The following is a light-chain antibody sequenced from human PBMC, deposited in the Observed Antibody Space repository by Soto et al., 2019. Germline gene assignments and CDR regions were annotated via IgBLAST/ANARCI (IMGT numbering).Light chain of an antibody. CDR3: QYYDSSLSGCV. Sequence: QSVLTQPPSVSGAPGQRVTIPCPGSSSNIGAGYDVHWYHQLPGTAPKLLIYGNSNRPSGVPDRFSGSKSGTSASLAITGLQAEDEADYYCQYYDSSLSGCVFGTGTKVTDL. CDR2: GNS. J-gene: IGLJ1*01. CDR1: SSNIGAGYD. V-gene: IGLV1-40*01.